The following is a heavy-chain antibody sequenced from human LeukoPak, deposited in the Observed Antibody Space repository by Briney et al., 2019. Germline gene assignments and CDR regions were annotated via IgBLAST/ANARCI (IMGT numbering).Heavy chain of an antibody. CDR1: GYTFTSYG. CDR3: AVTYYYDSSGYYYLDY. V-gene: IGHV1-18*01. CDR2: ISAYNGNT. Sequence: ASVKVSCKASGYTFTSYGISWVRQAPGQGLEWMGWISAYNGNTNYAQKLQGRVTMTTDTSTSTAYMELRSLRSDDTAVYYCAVTYYYDSSGYYYLDYWGQGTLVTVSS. D-gene: IGHD3-22*01. J-gene: IGHJ4*02.